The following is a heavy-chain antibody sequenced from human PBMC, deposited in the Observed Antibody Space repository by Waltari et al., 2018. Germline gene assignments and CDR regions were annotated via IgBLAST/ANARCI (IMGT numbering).Heavy chain of an antibody. CDR3: ARARSYRHFDY. V-gene: IGHV4-34*01. CDR1: GGSFSGYY. J-gene: IGHJ4*02. CDR2: INHSGST. D-gene: IGHD3-16*02. Sequence: QVQLQQWGAGLLKPSETLSLTCAVYGGSFSGYYWSWIRQPPGKGLEWIGEINHSGSTNYNPSLKSRVTISVDTSKNQFSLKLSSVTAADTAVYYCARARSYRHFDYWGQGTLVTVSS.